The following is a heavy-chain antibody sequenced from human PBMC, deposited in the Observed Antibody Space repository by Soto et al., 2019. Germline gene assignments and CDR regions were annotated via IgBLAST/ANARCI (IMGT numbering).Heavy chain of an antibody. CDR3: ARSQGSSTSLEIYYYYYYGMDV. J-gene: IGHJ6*02. CDR2: IIPISGTA. Sequence: VQLVQSGAEVKKPGSSVKVSCKASGGTFSSYAISWVRQDPGQGLEWMGGIIPISGTANYAQKFQGRVKITADESTSTAYMELSSLRSEDTAVYYCARSQGSSTSLEIYYYYYYGMDVWGQGTTVTVSS. V-gene: IGHV1-69*01. CDR1: GGTFSSYA. D-gene: IGHD2-2*01.